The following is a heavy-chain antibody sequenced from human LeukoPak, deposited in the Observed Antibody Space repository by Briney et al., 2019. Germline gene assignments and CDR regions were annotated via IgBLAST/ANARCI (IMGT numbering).Heavy chain of an antibody. CDR2: SRNKANSYST. V-gene: IGHV3-72*01. CDR3: ARVMTSLGG. D-gene: IGHD3-16*01. Sequence: PGGSLRLSCAVSGFTLSDHFMDWARQAPGKGLEWVGRSRNKANSYSTEYAASVKGRFTISRDDSENSLYLQMDSLKTEDTAVYYCARVMTSLGGWGHGTLVTVSS. CDR1: GFTLSDHF. J-gene: IGHJ4*01.